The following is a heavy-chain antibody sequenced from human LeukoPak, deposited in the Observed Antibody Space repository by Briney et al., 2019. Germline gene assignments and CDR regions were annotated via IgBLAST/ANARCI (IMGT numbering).Heavy chain of an antibody. D-gene: IGHD5-18*01. CDR1: GGSISGYY. Sequence: PSETLSLTCSVSGGSISGYYWSWIWQPPGKGLEWIGYIFYSRSTSYNPSLRSRVTISVDTSKNQFSLRLSSVTAADTAQYYCARRPPAEYSFDSWGQGTLVTVSS. CDR3: ARRPPAEYSFDS. CDR2: IFYSRST. V-gene: IGHV4-59*01. J-gene: IGHJ4*02.